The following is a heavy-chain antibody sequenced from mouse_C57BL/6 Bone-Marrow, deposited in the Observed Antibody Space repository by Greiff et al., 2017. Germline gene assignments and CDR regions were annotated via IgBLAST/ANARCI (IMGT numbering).Heavy chain of an antibody. CDR1: GYAFSSYW. Sequence: QVQLKESGAELVKPGASVKISCKASGYAFSSYWMNWVKQRPGKGLEWIGQIHPGDGDTNYNGKFKGKATLTADKSSSTAYMQLSSLTSEDSAVYFCARDTTVVARYFDVWGTGTTVTVSS. J-gene: IGHJ1*03. V-gene: IGHV1-80*01. D-gene: IGHD1-1*01. CDR2: IHPGDGDT. CDR3: ARDTTVVARYFDV.